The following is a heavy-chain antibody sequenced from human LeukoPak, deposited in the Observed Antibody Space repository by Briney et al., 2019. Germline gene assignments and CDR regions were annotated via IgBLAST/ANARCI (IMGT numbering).Heavy chain of an antibody. D-gene: IGHD6-6*01. Sequence: SETLSLTCTVSGGSISSYYWSWIRQPPGKGREWIGYIYYSGSTNYNPSLKSRVTISVDTSKNQFSLKLSSVTAADTAVYYCARDLYIAAFDYWGQGTLVTVSS. CDR2: IYYSGST. CDR3: ARDLYIAAFDY. J-gene: IGHJ4*02. V-gene: IGHV4-59*01. CDR1: GGSISSYY.